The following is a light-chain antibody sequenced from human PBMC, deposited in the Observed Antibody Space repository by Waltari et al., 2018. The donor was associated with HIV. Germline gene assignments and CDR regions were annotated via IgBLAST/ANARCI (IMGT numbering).Light chain of an antibody. Sequence: DIVLTQSPDFLAVSLGERATINCTSSRSISYSSNNKNYLVWYQQKPGQPPRVLIYWASTREAGVLDRFSGSGSGTDFTLTISSLQTEDVAVYFCQQYHSLPITFGQGTRLEIK. CDR3: QQYHSLPIT. CDR1: RSISYSSNNKNY. J-gene: IGKJ5*01. V-gene: IGKV4-1*01. CDR2: WAS.